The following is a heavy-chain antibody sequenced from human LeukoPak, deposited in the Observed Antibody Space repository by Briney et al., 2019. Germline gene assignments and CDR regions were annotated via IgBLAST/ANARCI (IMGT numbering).Heavy chain of an antibody. Sequence: GGSLRLSCAASGFTFSSYAMSWVRQGPGRGLEGVSRISARAGTYYTHSMQGRSTISRDNSKNTLYLQMNSLRAEDTAVYYCARLRIPNMHCLDKWGQGTLVSVSS. V-gene: IGHV3-23*01. CDR1: GFTFSSYA. CDR2: ISARAGT. CDR3: ARLRIPNMHCLDK. J-gene: IGHJ4*02. D-gene: IGHD4-17*01.